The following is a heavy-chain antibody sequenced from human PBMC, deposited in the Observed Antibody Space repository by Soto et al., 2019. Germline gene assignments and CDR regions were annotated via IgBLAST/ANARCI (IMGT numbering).Heavy chain of an antibody. D-gene: IGHD4-17*01. J-gene: IGHJ4*02. V-gene: IGHV1-69*13. Sequence: GASVKVSCKASGGTFSSYAISWVRQAPGQGLEWMGGIIPIFGTANYAQKFQGRVTITADESTSTAYMELSSLRSEDTAVYYCARVGRGVTTYYFDYWGQGTLVTVSS. CDR3: ARVGRGVTTYYFDY. CDR2: IIPIFGTA. CDR1: GGTFSSYA.